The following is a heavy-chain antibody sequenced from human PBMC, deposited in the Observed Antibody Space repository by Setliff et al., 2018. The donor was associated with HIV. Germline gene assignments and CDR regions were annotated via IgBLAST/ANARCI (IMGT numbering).Heavy chain of an antibody. V-gene: IGHV4-59*06. CDR1: GGSFSSFY. J-gene: IGHJ4*02. Sequence: SETLSLTCTVSGGSFSSFYWTWIRQPPGKGLEWIGYIYYSGSTKYNPSLKSRLSISIDTSKSQFSLKLNSVTAADTSVYYCASGRPGATNLDYWGQGTLVTVS. CDR2: IYYSGST. D-gene: IGHD1-26*01. CDR3: ASGRPGATNLDY.